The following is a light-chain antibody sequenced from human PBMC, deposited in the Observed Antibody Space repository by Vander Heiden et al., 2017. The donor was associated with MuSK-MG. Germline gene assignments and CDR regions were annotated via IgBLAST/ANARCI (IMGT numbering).Light chain of an antibody. CDR1: QDISNY. CDR2: EAS. Sequence: DIQMTQSPSSLSASVGDRVTITCQASQDISNYLNWYPQEPGKAPKLLIDEASNLETGVPSRCSGSGSGTEVTGTISSLQPEEIATEDGQQYENLPLTLGGGTKVEIK. CDR3: QQYENLPLT. J-gene: IGKJ4*01. V-gene: IGKV1-33*01.